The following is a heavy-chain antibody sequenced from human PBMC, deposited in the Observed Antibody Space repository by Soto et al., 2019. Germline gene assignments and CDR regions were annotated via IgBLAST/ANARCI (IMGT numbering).Heavy chain of an antibody. D-gene: IGHD2-8*01. J-gene: IGHJ6*02. CDR3: ARVRCFNGLCHTADYGMDV. CDR1: GDVFRSYG. V-gene: IGHV1-69*01. CDR2: IIPISGTT. Sequence: QVQLVQSGAEVKKPGSSVKVSCKASGDVFRSYGINWVRQAPGQGLEWMGGIIPISGTTNYAQKFQGRVEFTADVSTNTVYMELSRLRSVDTAVYFCARVRCFNGLCHTADYGMDVWGQGTTVTVSS.